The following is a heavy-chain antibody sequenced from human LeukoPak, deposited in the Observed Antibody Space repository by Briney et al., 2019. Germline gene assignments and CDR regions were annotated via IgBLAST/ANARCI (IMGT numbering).Heavy chain of an antibody. J-gene: IGHJ4*02. V-gene: IGHV3-30-3*01. Sequence: PGGSLRLSCAASGFTFSSYAMHWVRQAPGKGLEWVAVISYDGSNKYYADSVKGRFTISRDNSKNTLYLQMNSLRAEDTAVYYCAREDYGDFEPVYFDYWGQGTLVIVSS. CDR2: ISYDGSNK. CDR1: GFTFSSYA. D-gene: IGHD4-17*01. CDR3: AREDYGDFEPVYFDY.